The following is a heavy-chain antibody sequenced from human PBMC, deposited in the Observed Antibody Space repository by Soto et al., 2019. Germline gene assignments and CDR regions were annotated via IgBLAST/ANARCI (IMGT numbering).Heavy chain of an antibody. CDR3: ARVGWLQSIGY. D-gene: IGHD4-4*01. CDR2: ISSSSSTI. CDR1: GFTFSSYS. J-gene: IGHJ4*02. V-gene: IGHV3-48*02. Sequence: EVQLVESGGGLVQPGGSLRLSCAASGFTFSSYSMNWFRQAPGKGLEWLSYISSSSSTIYYTDSVKGRFTISRHNAKYPLYVQRNSLRDEDTAVYYCARVGWLQSIGYWGQGTLVTVYS.